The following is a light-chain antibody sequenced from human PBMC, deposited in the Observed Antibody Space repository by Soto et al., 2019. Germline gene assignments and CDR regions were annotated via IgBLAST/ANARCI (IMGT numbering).Light chain of an antibody. J-gene: IGKJ1*01. CDR3: QQYNNWPRT. CDR1: QSVSSN. Sequence: EIVMTQSPATLSVSPGERATISCRASQSVSSNLAWYQQKPGQAPRLLIYGASTRATGIPARFSGSGSGTEFTLTISSLQSEDFAVYYCQQYNNWPRTFGLGTK. CDR2: GAS. V-gene: IGKV3-15*01.